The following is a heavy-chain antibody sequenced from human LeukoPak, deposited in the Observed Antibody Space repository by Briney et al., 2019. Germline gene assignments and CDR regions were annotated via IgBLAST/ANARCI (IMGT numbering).Heavy chain of an antibody. CDR3: ARLSGESTIYDY. Sequence: GGSLRLSCAASGFTFHRHWMSWVRQAPGKGLEWVATVKQDGSEKYYLDSVKGRFIISRDNAKNSLSLQMNSLRAEDTVVYYCARLSGESTIYDYWGQGTLVTVSS. CDR1: GFTFHRHW. D-gene: IGHD5/OR15-5a*01. V-gene: IGHV3-7*01. CDR2: VKQDGSEK. J-gene: IGHJ4*02.